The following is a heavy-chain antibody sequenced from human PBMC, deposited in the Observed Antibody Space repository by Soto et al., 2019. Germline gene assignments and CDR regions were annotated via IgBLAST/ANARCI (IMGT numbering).Heavy chain of an antibody. Sequence: GASVKVSCKASGGTFSSYAISWVRQAPGQGLEWMGGIIPIFGTANYAQKFQGRVTITADESTSTAYMELSSLRSEDTAVYYCARDLFDCGGECYYYRMDVWGQGTTVTVSS. D-gene: IGHD2-21*01. CDR3: ARDLFDCGGECYYYRMDV. V-gene: IGHV1-69*13. CDR1: GGTFSSYA. CDR2: IIPIFGTA. J-gene: IGHJ6*02.